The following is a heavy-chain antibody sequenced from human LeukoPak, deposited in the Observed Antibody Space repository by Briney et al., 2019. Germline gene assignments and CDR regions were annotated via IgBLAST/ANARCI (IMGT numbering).Heavy chain of an antibody. CDR2: VSYDGSNK. CDR3: EKAETMTQRGYFDY. V-gene: IGHV3-30*18. J-gene: IGHJ4*02. Sequence: GGSLRLSCAASGFIFSNYGMHWVRQAPGKGLEWVAVVSYDGSNKYYADSVKGRFTISRDNSKNTLSLQMSSLRAEDTAVYYCEKAETMTQRGYFDYWGQGTLVTVSS. CDR1: GFIFSNYG. D-gene: IGHD1-1*01.